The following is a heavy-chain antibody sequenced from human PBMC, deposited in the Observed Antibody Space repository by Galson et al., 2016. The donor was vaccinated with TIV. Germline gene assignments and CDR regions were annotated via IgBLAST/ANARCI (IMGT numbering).Heavy chain of an antibody. J-gene: IGHJ4*02. CDR3: VTGHRFDY. CDR2: SRNKSNNYAI. V-gene: IGHV3-72*01. CDR1: GFTFSDNE. Sequence: SLRLSCATSGFTFSDNEMDWVRQAPGKGLEWVGRSRNKSNNYAILYAASVKGRFTISRDDSKKSVYLEMNSLKSEDGAVYYCVTGHRFDYWGQGTLVTVSS. D-gene: IGHD1-14*01.